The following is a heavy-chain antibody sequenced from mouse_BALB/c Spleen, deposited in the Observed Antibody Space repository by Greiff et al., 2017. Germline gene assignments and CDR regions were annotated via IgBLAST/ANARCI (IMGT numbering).Heavy chain of an antibody. CDR1: GFTFSSYG. J-gene: IGHJ1*01. CDR3: ARLGLGLRYFDV. CDR2: ISSGGSYT. D-gene: IGHD4-1*01. V-gene: IGHV5-6*01. Sequence: EVKLVESGGDLVKPGGSLKLSCAASGFTFSSYGMSWVRQTPDKRLEWVATISSGGSYTYYPDSVKGRFTISRDNAKNTLYLQMSSLKSEDTAMYYCARLGLGLRYFDVWGAGTTVTVSS.